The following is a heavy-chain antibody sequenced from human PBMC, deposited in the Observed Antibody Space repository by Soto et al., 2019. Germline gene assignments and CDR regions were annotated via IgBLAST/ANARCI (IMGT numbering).Heavy chain of an antibody. J-gene: IGHJ6*02. V-gene: IGHV3-23*01. Sequence: LRLSCAASGFTFSSYAMSWVRQAPGKGLEGVSGISGSGGSTYYADSVKCRFTISRDNSKNTLYLQMNSLRPEDTAVDYCAKETIGGTNNYYYGMDVWGQGTTVTVSS. D-gene: IGHD1-1*01. CDR1: GFTFSSYA. CDR3: AKETIGGTNNYYYGMDV. CDR2: ISGSGGST.